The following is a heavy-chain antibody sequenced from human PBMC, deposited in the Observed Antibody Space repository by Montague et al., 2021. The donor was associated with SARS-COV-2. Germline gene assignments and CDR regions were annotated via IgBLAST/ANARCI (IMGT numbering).Heavy chain of an antibody. CDR1: GGSISSSSYS. Sequence: SETLSLTCAVSGGSISSSSYSWVWIRQLPGQGLKWIGSLSSSGSTHYNPYLKSRVTISVDTSRNQFSLKLSSGTAADTAVYYCVEIVGAADYWGQGTLATVSS. D-gene: IGHD1-26*01. CDR2: LSSSGST. J-gene: IGHJ4*02. CDR3: VEIVGAADY. V-gene: IGHV4-39*01.